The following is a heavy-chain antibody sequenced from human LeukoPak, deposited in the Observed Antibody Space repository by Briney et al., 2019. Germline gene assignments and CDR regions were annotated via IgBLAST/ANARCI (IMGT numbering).Heavy chain of an antibody. V-gene: IGHV4-59*11. D-gene: IGHD3-10*01. CDR3: ASTYGSGSYDWAY. J-gene: IGHJ4*02. Sequence: SETLSLTCTVSGGSISSHYWSWIRQPPGKGLEWIGYIDDSGSSNYNPSLKSRVTISVDTSKNQFSLKLSSVTAADTAVYYCASTYGSGSYDWAYWGQGTLVTVSS. CDR2: IDDSGSS. CDR1: GGSISSHY.